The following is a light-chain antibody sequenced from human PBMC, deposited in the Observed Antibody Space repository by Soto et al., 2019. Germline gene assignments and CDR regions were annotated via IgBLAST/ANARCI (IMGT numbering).Light chain of an antibody. CDR1: SSNVGTNY. CDR3: AAWDDTLSGPV. V-gene: IGLV1-47*01. CDR2: SND. J-gene: IGLJ3*02. Sequence: QSVLTQPPSASGTPGQRVTISCSGCSSNVGTNYVYWYQQLPGTAPKLLIYSNDQRPSGVPDRFSGSKSGTSASLAISGLRSEDEADYYCAAWDDTLSGPVFGGGTKLTVL.